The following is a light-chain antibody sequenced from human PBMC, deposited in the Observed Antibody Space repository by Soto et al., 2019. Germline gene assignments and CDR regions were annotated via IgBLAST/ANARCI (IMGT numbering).Light chain of an antibody. CDR3: AAWDDSLNGVV. J-gene: IGLJ2*01. CDR1: SSNIGSNT. CDR2: SNN. Sequence: QPVLTQPPSASGTPGQRVTISCSGSSSNIGSNTVNWYQQFPGTAPKLLIYSNNQWPSGVPDRFSGSKSGTSASLAISGLQSEDEADYYCAAWDDSLNGVVFGGGTQLTVL. V-gene: IGLV1-44*01.